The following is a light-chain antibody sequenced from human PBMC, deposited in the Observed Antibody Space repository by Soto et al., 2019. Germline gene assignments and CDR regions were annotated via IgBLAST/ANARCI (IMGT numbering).Light chain of an antibody. CDR3: QSYDISLNAGV. J-gene: IGLJ3*02. CDR1: SSNIGAEYD. V-gene: IGLV1-40*01. CDR2: GNS. Sequence: QSVLTQPPSVSGAPGQRVTISCSGSSSNIGAEYDVHWYQQLPGTAPKVLIYGNSNRPSGVPDRFSGSKSGTSASLAITGLQAADEADYYCQSYDISLNAGVFGGGTKVTVL.